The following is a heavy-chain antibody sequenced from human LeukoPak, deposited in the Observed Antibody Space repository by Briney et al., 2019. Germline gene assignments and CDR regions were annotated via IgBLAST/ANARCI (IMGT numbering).Heavy chain of an antibody. J-gene: IGHJ4*02. CDR3: AKDRRYGSGSYYLFDY. CDR1: GFTFSSYA. V-gene: IGHV3-30*04. D-gene: IGHD3-10*01. Sequence: GGSLRLSCAASGFTFSSYAMHWVRQAPGKGLEWVAVISYDGSNKYYADSVKGRFTISRDNSKNTLYLQMNSLRAEDTAVYYCAKDRRYGSGSYYLFDYWGQGTLVTVSS. CDR2: ISYDGSNK.